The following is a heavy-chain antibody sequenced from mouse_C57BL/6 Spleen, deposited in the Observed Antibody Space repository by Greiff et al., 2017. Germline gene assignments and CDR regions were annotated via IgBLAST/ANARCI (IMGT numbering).Heavy chain of an antibody. V-gene: IGHV1-80*01. J-gene: IGHJ4*01. CDR2: IYPGNGDT. CDR1: GYAFTSYW. Sequence: VQLQESGAELVKPGASVKISCKASGYAFTSYWMNWVKQRPGKGLEWIGQIYPGNGDTNYNGKFKGKATLTADKSSSTAYMQLSSLTSEDYAVYFCARGEIYYGNLYYAMDYWGQGTSVTVAS. D-gene: IGHD1-1*01. CDR3: ARGEIYYGNLYYAMDY.